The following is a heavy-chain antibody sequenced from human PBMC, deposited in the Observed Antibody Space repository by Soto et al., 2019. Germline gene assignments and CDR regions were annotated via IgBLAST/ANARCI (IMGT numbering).Heavy chain of an antibody. D-gene: IGHD5-12*01. CDR1: GDSINSDIYY. Sequence: PSETLSLTCSVSGDSINSDIYYWGWIRQPPGKGLEWIGSIYYSGSTYYNPSLKSRVTISVDTSKNQFSLKLSSVTAADTAVYYCARHGGRVRGYDIGLGPSPIMYFDYWGQGTLVTVSS. V-gene: IGHV4-39*01. J-gene: IGHJ4*02. CDR3: ARHGGRVRGYDIGLGPSPIMYFDY. CDR2: IYYSGST.